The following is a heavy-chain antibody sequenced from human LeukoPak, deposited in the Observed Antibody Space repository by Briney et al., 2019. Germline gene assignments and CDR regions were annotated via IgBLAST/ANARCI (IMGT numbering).Heavy chain of an antibody. CDR3: ARLGDGYNLDP. D-gene: IGHD5-24*01. V-gene: IGHV1-69*04. CDR1: GGTFSSYA. Sequence: SVKVSCKASGGTFSSYAISWVRQAPGQGLEWMGRIIPILGIANYAQKFQGRVTITADKSTSTAYMELSSLRSEDTAVYYCARLGDGYNLDPWGQGTLVTVSS. J-gene: IGHJ5*02. CDR2: IIPILGIA.